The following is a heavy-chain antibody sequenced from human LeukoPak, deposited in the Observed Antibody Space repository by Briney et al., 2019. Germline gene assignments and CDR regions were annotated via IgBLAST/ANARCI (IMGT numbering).Heavy chain of an antibody. CDR1: GYTFTGYY. J-gene: IGHJ4*02. CDR3: AREPTYYYDSSGYT. CDR2: INPNSGDT. V-gene: IGHV1-2*02. Sequence: ASVKVSCKASGYTFTGYYIYWVRQAPGQGLDWMGWINPNSGDTHYAQKFQGRVTMTRDTSISTAYMELSSLRSDDTAVFYCAREPTYYYDSSGYTWGQGTLVTVSS. D-gene: IGHD3-22*01.